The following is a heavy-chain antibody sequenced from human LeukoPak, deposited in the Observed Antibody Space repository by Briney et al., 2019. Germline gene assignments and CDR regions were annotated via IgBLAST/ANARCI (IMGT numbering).Heavy chain of an antibody. D-gene: IGHD3-22*01. J-gene: IGHJ4*02. Sequence: PSETLSLTCTVSGGSISSYYWSWIRQPAGKGLEWIGYIYYSGSTYYNPSLKSRVTISVDTSKNQFSLKLSSVTAADTAVYYCARESRFAMIRAFDYWGQGTLVTVSS. CDR2: IYYSGST. V-gene: IGHV4-59*06. CDR1: GGSISSYY. CDR3: ARESRFAMIRAFDY.